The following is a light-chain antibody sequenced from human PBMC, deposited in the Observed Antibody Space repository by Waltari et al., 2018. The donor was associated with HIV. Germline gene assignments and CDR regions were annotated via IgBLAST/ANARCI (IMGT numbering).Light chain of an antibody. V-gene: IGLV3-1*01. CDR3: QAWGNNTVV. J-gene: IGLJ2*01. CDR1: HLSNNY. CDR2: QDR. Sequence: SYDLTQAPSLSVSPGQAAKILCSACHLSNNYVTCNQQMPGQSPLLLIFQDRKQPSGIPDRFSGSSSGNTATLTISGTQSVDEADYFCQAWGNNTVVFGGGTKLTVL.